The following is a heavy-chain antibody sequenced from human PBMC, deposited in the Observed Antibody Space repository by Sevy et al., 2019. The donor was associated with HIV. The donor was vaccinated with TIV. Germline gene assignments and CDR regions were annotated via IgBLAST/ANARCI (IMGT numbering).Heavy chain of an antibody. D-gene: IGHD3-22*01. Sequence: SETLSLTCTVSGGSISSSSYYWGWIRQPPGKGLEWIGSIYYSGSTYYHPSLKSRVTISVDTSKNQFSLKLSSVTAADTAVYYCARHIGGGNYYDSSGYYPGNWFDPWGQGTLVTVSS. CDR2: IYYSGST. J-gene: IGHJ5*02. V-gene: IGHV4-39*01. CDR3: ARHIGGGNYYDSSGYYPGNWFDP. CDR1: GGSISSSSYY.